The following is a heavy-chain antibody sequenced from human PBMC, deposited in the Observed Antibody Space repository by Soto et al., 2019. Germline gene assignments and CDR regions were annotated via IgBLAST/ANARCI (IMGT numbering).Heavy chain of an antibody. Sequence: QVQVVQSGAEVKKPGSSVKVSCKVSGGIFTNNAISWVRQAPGQGLEWLGGVIPLFDTAYYAQIFRGRLRISADGATNTAYMELSGLTSAETDVYFCATGGHNDGYNIYHGMDVWGQGTTVTVS. J-gene: IGHJ6*02. D-gene: IGHD5-18*01. V-gene: IGHV1-69*01. CDR2: VIPLFDTA. CDR1: GGIFTNNA. CDR3: ATGGHNDGYNIYHGMDV.